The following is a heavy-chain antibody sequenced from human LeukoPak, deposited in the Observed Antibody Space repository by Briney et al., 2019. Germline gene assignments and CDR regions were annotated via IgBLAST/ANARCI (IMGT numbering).Heavy chain of an antibody. CDR2: INPNSGGT. CDR3: ARDMLAVPSNWFDP. Sequence: ASVKVSCKASGYTFTGYYMHWVRQAPGQGLEWMGWINPNSGGTNYAQKFQGRVTMTRDTSISTAYMDLRSLRSEDTAVYFCARDMLAVPSNWFDPWGQGTLVTVSS. CDR1: GYTFTGYY. D-gene: IGHD2-8*01. V-gene: IGHV1-2*02. J-gene: IGHJ5*02.